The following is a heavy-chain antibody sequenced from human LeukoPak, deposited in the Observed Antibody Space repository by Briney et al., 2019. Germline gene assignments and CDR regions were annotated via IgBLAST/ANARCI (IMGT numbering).Heavy chain of an antibody. CDR1: GGSFSGYY. D-gene: IGHD2-15*01. CDR2: INHSGST. CDR3: ARALGYCSGGSCRLSRFDP. Sequence: PSETLSLTCAVYGGSFSGYYWSWIRQPPGKGLEWIGEINHSGSTNYNPSLKSRVTISVDTSMNQFSLKLSSVTAADTAVYYCARALGYCSGGSCRLSRFDPWGQGTLVTVSS. J-gene: IGHJ5*02. V-gene: IGHV4-34*01.